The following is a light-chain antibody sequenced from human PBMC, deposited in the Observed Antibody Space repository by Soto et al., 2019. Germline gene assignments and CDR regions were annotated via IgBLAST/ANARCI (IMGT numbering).Light chain of an antibody. CDR3: SSYTPSSTHVV. Sequence: QSALTQPASVSGSPGQSITISFTGTSSDVGSYNYVSWYQKYPGKAPKLMIYDVSNRPSGVSYRFSGSKSGNTASLTISGLKDEDEADYYCSSYTPSSTHVVFGGGTKLTVL. CDR1: SSDVGSYNY. J-gene: IGLJ2*01. CDR2: DVS. V-gene: IGLV2-14*01.